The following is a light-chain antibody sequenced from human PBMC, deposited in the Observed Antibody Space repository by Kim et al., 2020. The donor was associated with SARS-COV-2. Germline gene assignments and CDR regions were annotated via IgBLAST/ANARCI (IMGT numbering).Light chain of an antibody. CDR3: QHYNNWPHDT. Sequence: IVMTQSPATLSMSPGESATLSCRASQSVSSNLAWFQQKPGQAPRLLIYAASIRTTGIPARFSGSGSETEFTLTISSLQSEDFAVYYCQHYNNWPHDTFGQGTKLEI. CDR2: AAS. V-gene: IGKV3D-15*01. J-gene: IGKJ2*01. CDR1: QSVSSN.